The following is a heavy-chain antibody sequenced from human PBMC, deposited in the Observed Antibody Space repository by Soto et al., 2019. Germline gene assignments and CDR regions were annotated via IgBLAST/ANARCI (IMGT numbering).Heavy chain of an antibody. CDR3: ARDHSFPYGDYPGYGMDV. CDR1: GGSISSGGYY. V-gene: IGHV4-31*03. D-gene: IGHD4-17*01. J-gene: IGHJ6*02. CDR2: IYYSGST. Sequence: SETLSLTCTVSGGSISSGGYYWSWIRQHPGKGLEWIGYIYYSGSTYYNPSLKSRVTTSVDTSKNQFSLKLSSVTAADTAVYYCARDHSFPYGDYPGYGMDVWGQGTTVTVSS.